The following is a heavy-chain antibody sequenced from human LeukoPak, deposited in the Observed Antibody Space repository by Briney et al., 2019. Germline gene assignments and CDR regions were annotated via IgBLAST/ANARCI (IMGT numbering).Heavy chain of an antibody. Sequence: SETLSLTCTVSGGSISSSSYYWGWIRQPPGKGLEWIGSIYYSGSTYYNPSLKSRVTISVDTSKNQFSLKLSSVTAADTAVYYCASSGYVWGSYCPFDYWGQGTLVTVSS. CDR3: ASSGYVWGSYCPFDY. D-gene: IGHD3-16*01. CDR1: GGSISSSSYY. V-gene: IGHV4-39*01. CDR2: IYYSGST. J-gene: IGHJ4*02.